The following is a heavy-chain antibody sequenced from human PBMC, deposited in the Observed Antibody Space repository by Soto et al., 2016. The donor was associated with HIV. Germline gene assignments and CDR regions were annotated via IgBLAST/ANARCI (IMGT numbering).Heavy chain of an antibody. CDR2: ISGSGGST. CDR3: AKVPRSGVITNEYFQH. J-gene: IGHJ1*01. V-gene: IGHV3-23*01. Sequence: EVQLLESGGGLVQPGGSLRLSCAASGFTFNNYAMSWVRQAPGKGLEWVSTISGSGGSTYYADSVKGRFTISRDNSKNTLYLQMNSLRSEDTAVYYCAKVPRSGVITNEYFQHWGQGTLVTVSS. CDR1: GFTFNNYA. D-gene: IGHD2-21*01.